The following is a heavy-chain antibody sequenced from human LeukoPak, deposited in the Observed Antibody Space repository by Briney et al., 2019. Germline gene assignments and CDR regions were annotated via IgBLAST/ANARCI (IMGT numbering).Heavy chain of an antibody. CDR3: ARDGITIFGVVNVDY. CDR1: GGTFSSYA. J-gene: IGHJ4*02. Sequence: SVKVSCKASGGTFSSYAISWVRQAPGQGLEWMGRIIPILGIANYAQKFQGRVTITADKSTSTAYMELSSLRSDDTAVYYCARDGITIFGVVNVDYWGQGTLVTVSS. D-gene: IGHD3-3*01. CDR2: IIPILGIA. V-gene: IGHV1-69*04.